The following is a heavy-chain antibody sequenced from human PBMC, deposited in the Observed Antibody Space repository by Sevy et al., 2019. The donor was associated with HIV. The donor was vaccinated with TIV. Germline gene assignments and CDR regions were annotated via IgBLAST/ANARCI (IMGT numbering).Heavy chain of an antibody. J-gene: IGHJ4*02. CDR2: IYSGGSI. CDR1: GFTVSSNY. Sequence: RGSLRLSCAASGFTVSSNYMSWVRQAPGKGLEWVSVIYSGGSIYYADSVKGRFTISRDSSKNTLYLQMNSLRAEDTAVYYCARETTHDYGIDYWGQGTLVTVSS. CDR3: ARETTHDYGIDY. D-gene: IGHD4-17*01. V-gene: IGHV3-66*01.